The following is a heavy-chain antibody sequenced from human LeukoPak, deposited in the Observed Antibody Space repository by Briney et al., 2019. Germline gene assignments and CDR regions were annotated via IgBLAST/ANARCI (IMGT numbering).Heavy chain of an antibody. J-gene: IGHJ4*02. Sequence: ASVTVSCKGSLGTFSNYVISWVRQPPGQEGAGVGGVIPIFGTANYAQKFQGRVTIHAHESTSTAYMELSSERSEDTAVYYCARARSIVVVPPAFDYWGQGTLVTVSS. CDR3: ARARSIVVVPPAFDY. D-gene: IGHD2-2*01. CDR2: VIPIFGTA. V-gene: IGHV1-69*01. CDR1: LGTFSNYV.